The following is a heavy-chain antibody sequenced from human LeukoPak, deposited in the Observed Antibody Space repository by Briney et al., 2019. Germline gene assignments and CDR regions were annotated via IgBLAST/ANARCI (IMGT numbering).Heavy chain of an antibody. V-gene: IGHV3-23*01. CDR3: AKGYSSSAGLGGY. J-gene: IGHJ4*02. Sequence: GGSLRLSCAASGFTFSSYAMSWVRQAPGKGLEWVSTIRGSGGNTYYADSVKGRFTISRDNSKNTLYLQMNSLRAEDTGVYYCAKGYSSSAGLGGYWGQGTLVTVSS. CDR2: IRGSGGNT. CDR1: GFTFSSYA. D-gene: IGHD6-6*01.